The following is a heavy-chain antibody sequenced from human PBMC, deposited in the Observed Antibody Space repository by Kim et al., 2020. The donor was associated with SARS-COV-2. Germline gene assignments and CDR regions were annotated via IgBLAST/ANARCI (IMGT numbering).Heavy chain of an antibody. CDR3: AKLSSSWYEGDY. J-gene: IGHJ4*02. D-gene: IGHD6-13*01. CDR2: ISWNSGIK. V-gene: IGHV3-9*01. CDR1: GFTFDDYA. Sequence: GGSLRLSCAASGFTFDDYAMHWVRQAPGKGLEWVSSISWNSGIKAYADSVKGRFTISRDNAKNSLYLQMNSLRPDDTALYYCAKLSSSWYEGDYWGQGTVVTGSS.